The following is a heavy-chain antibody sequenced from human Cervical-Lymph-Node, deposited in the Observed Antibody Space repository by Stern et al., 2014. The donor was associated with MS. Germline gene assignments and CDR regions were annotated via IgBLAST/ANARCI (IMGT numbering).Heavy chain of an antibody. Sequence: QVQLVESGAEVKKPGASVKVSCKASGYTFTDYYIHWVRQAPGQGLAWMGWVNPYSGGTSYAPKFHGRVTMTRDTSTSTAFMELSTLTSDDTAFYYCARGPNEHWGGHYNSNGMDVWGQGTTVTVSS. J-gene: IGHJ6*02. CDR1: GYTFTDYY. CDR2: VNPYSGGT. V-gene: IGHV1-2*02. D-gene: IGHD2-21*01. CDR3: ARGPNEHWGGHYNSNGMDV.